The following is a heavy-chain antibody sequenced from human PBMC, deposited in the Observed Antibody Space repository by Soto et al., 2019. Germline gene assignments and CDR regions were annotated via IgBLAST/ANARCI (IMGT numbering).Heavy chain of an antibody. D-gene: IGHD3-10*01. CDR3: ARVMVRMKFDP. J-gene: IGHJ5*02. CDR2: IYYSGST. CDR1: GGSISSGDYY. Sequence: QVQLQESGPGLVKPSQTLSLTCTVSGGSISSGDYYWSWIRQPPGKGLEWIGYIYYSGSTYYNPSLQSRVTISVDTSQNPFSLKLSPVTAADPAVYYCARVMVRMKFDPWGQGTLVTVSS. V-gene: IGHV4-30-4*01.